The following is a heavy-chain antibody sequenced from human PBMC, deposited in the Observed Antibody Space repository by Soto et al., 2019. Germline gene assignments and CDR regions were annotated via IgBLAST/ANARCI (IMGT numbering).Heavy chain of an antibody. J-gene: IGHJ4*02. V-gene: IGHV1-69*06. D-gene: IGHD3-3*01. CDR2: IVPNVGTV. CDR3: ARRDTSGFLRYFDN. Sequence: QMQLVQSGAEVKKPGSSVKVSCKASGGTLSSFINYPINWVRQAPGQGLEWMGGIVPNVGTVNYAQKFQGRVTITADKSTDTAYMEVSSLRSEDTALYYCARRDTSGFLRYFDNWGQGTLGTVAS. CDR1: GGTLSSFINYP.